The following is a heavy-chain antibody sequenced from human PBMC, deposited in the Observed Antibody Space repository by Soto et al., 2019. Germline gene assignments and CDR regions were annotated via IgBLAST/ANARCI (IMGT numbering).Heavy chain of an antibody. CDR2: LTDNGGGT. CDR3: AKVVVPPSSGYYFDY. CDR1: GFTFSAYA. V-gene: IGHV3-23*01. D-gene: IGHD3-22*01. Sequence: EVQLLESGGGLVQPGGSLRLSCEASGFTFSAYAMSWVRQAPGKGLEWVSALTDNGGGTYYADSVKGRFTVARDNFKNTLYLQMNSLRAEDMAIYYCAKVVVPPSSGYYFDYWGQGALVTVSS. J-gene: IGHJ4*02.